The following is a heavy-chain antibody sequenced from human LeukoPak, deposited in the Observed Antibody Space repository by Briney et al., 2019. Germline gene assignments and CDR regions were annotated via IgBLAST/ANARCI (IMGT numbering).Heavy chain of an antibody. CDR1: GGSISSGSYY. Sequence: SQTLSLTCTVSGGSISSGSYYWSWIRQPAGKGLEWIGRIYTSGSTNYNPSLKSRVTISVDTSKNQFSLKLSSVTAADTAVYYCARGRIFGVVGRAFDYWGQGTLVTVSS. J-gene: IGHJ4*02. CDR3: ARGRIFGVVGRAFDY. D-gene: IGHD3-3*01. CDR2: IYTSGST. V-gene: IGHV4-61*02.